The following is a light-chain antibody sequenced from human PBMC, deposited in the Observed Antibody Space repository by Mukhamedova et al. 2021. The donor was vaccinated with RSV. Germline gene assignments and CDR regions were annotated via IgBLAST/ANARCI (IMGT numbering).Light chain of an antibody. J-gene: IGKJ2*01. CDR3: QQYFNYPRT. CDR2: DAS. Sequence: GTAPKLLIHDASTLENGVPSRFSGTGSGTDFTLTINSLQSEYFATYYCQQYFNYPRTFGQGIKLEIK. V-gene: IGKV1-8*01.